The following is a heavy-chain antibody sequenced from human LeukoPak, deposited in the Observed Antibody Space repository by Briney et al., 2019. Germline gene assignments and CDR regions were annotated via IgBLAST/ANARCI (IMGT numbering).Heavy chain of an antibody. V-gene: IGHV4-59*12. D-gene: IGHD3-22*01. CDR1: GGSISSYY. CDR3: ARAGATYYYDSSGYSYYFDY. CDR2: IYYSGST. Sequence: PSETLSLTCTVSGGSISSYYWSWIRQPPGKGLEWIGYIYYSGSTNYNPSLKSRVTISVDTSKNQFSLKLSSVTAADTAVYYCARAGATYYYDSSGYSYYFDYWGQGTLVTVSS. J-gene: IGHJ4*02.